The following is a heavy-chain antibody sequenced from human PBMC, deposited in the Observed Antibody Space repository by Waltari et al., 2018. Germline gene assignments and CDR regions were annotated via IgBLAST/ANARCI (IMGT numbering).Heavy chain of an antibody. D-gene: IGHD2-2*01. CDR2: ISDDGSDK. CDR3: AEDLYCTSTSCQDF. J-gene: IGHJ4*02. CDR1: EFSFGNYA. Sequence: VQLVGSAGGVVQPGRYLRLSFAAAEFSFGNYAMQWVRQAPGKGLEWVELISDDGSDKYYADSVKGRLTISRDNSRNTLYLQMNSLRAEVTAVYYCAEDLYCTSTSCQDFWGQGTLVTVSS. V-gene: IGHV3-30*18.